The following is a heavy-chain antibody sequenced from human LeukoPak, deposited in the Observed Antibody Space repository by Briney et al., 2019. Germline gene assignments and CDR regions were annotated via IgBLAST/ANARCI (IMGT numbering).Heavy chain of an antibody. CDR1: GYTFTSYD. CDR3: ARSPRATTGGYYYYYMDV. D-gene: IGHD1-26*01. Sequence: GASVKVSCKASGYTFTSYDINWVRQATGQGLEWMAWMNPNSGNTSYAQKFQGRVTITRNTSISTAYMELSSLRSEDTAVYYCARSPRATTGGYYYYYMDVWGKGTTVTVSS. CDR2: MNPNSGNT. V-gene: IGHV1-8*03. J-gene: IGHJ6*03.